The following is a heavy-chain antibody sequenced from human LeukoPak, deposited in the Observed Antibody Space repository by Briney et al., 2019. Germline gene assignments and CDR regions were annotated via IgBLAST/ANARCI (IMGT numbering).Heavy chain of an antibody. Sequence: PGGSLRLSCAASGFTFSSYAMSWIRQPPGKGLEWIGEINHSGSTNYNPSLKSRVTISVDTSKNQFSLKLSSVTAADTAVYYCARRTLDYWGQGTLVTVSS. CDR3: ARRTLDY. CDR2: INHSGST. CDR1: GFTFSSYA. D-gene: IGHD2-15*01. J-gene: IGHJ4*02. V-gene: IGHV4-34*01.